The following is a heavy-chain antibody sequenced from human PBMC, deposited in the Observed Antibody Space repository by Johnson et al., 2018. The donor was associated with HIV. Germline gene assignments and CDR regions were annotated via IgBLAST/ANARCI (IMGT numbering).Heavy chain of an antibody. V-gene: IGHV3-33*06. CDR2: IWYDGSNK. CDR3: AKDRRSSSLDAFDI. D-gene: IGHD6-13*01. CDR1: GFTFSSYG. J-gene: IGHJ3*02. Sequence: VQLVESGGVVVQPGGSLRLSCAASGFTFSSYGMHWVRQAPGKGLAWVAVIWYDGSNKYYADSVKGRFTISRDNSKNTLYLQMNSLRAEDTAVYYCAKDRRSSSLDAFDIWGQGTMVTVSS.